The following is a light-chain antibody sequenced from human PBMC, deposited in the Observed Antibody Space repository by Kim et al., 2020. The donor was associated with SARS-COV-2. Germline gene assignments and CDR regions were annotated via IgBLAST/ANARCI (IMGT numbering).Light chain of an antibody. J-gene: IGKJ5*01. CDR1: QSVNSNY. CDR2: GAS. V-gene: IGKV3-20*01. Sequence: LAPGERATSSSRAGQSVNSNYLAWYQQKPGQAPSLLIYGASSRATGIPDRFSGSGSGTDFTLTISRLEPEDFAVYYCQQYDSSITFGQGTRLEIK. CDR3: QQYDSSIT.